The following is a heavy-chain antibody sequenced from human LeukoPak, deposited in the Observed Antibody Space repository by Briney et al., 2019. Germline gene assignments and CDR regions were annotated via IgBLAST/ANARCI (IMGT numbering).Heavy chain of an antibody. D-gene: IGHD1-26*01. CDR2: ISDFGGST. CDR1: GFTFNNYA. J-gene: IGHJ4*02. Sequence: PGGSLRLSCAASGFTFNNYAMSWVRQAPGKGLEWVSAISDFGGSTYYADSVKGQFTISRDNSKNTLYLQMNSLRAEDTAVYYCAKDFYSGTYLGRGNDYWGQGTLVTVSS. V-gene: IGHV3-23*01. CDR3: AKDFYSGTYLGRGNDY.